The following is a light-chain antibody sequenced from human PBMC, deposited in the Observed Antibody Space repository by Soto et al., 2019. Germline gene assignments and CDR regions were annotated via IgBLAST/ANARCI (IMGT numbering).Light chain of an antibody. CDR2: KAS. CDR3: QQYHSYPWT. J-gene: IGKJ1*01. Sequence: DIQMTQSPSILSASVGDRVTITCRASQSISTWLAWFQQIPGKAPNLLIYKASNLHSGVPSRFSGSGSGTDFTLTITSLQPDDFATYYCQQYHSYPWTFGQGTRVDVK. CDR1: QSISTW. V-gene: IGKV1-5*03.